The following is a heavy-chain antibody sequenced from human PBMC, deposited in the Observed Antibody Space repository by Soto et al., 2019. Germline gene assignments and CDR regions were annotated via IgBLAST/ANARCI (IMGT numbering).Heavy chain of an antibody. J-gene: IGHJ6*03. CDR3: ARHVNGDHRLDYYYYYMDV. V-gene: IGHV5-51*01. Sequence: PGESLKISCKGSGYSFTSYWIGWVRQMPGKGLEWMGIIYPGDSDTRYSPSFQGQVTISADKSISTAYLQWSSLKASDTAMYYCARHVNGDHRLDYYYYYMDVWGKGTTVTVSS. CDR1: GYSFTSYW. D-gene: IGHD4-17*01. CDR2: IYPGDSDT.